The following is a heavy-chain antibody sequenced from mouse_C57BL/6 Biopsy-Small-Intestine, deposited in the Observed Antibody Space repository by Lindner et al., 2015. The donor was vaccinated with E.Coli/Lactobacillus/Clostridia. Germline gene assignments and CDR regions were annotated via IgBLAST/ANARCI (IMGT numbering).Heavy chain of an antibody. CDR3: AHSRGSFFRWFDP. CDR1: GFTFTDYY. D-gene: IGHD1-1*02. Sequence: SVKVSCKVSGFTFTDYYIHWIQQAPGKGLEWMGVVDPEDGETIYAEKFQGRVTITADTSTETVYMELSSLRSEDTAVYYCAHSRGSFFRWFDPWGQGTLVTVSS. V-gene: IGHV14-2*02. CDR2: VDPEDGET. J-gene: IGHJ4*01.